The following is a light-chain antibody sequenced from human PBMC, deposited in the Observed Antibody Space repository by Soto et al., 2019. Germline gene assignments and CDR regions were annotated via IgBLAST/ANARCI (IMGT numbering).Light chain of an antibody. Sequence: EIVLTQSPGTLYLSPGERATLSCRASQSVSSSYLAWYQQKPGQAPRLLIYGASSRATGIPDRFSGSGSWTDFTLTISRLEPEDFALYYCQQYDSSHTFGQGTLLEIK. J-gene: IGKJ5*01. CDR3: QQYDSSHT. CDR2: GAS. V-gene: IGKV3-20*01. CDR1: QSVSSSY.